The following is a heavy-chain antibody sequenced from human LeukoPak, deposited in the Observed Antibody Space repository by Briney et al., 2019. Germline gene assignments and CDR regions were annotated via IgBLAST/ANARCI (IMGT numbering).Heavy chain of an antibody. CDR2: CYHVGTT. J-gene: IGHJ5*02. CDR1: GYSINSGYY. CDR3: ASAPRYILTGYFPFDP. V-gene: IGHV4-38-2*02. Sequence: PSETLSLTCTVSGYSINSGYYWGWIRQPPGKGLEWIGSCYHVGTTYYNLSLEKRLTMSVDTSKNQFSLNLRSVTAADTAVYYCASAPRYILTGYFPFDPWGQGTLVTVSS. D-gene: IGHD3-9*01.